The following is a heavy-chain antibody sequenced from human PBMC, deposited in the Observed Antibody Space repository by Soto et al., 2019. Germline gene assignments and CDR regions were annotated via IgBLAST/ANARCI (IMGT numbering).Heavy chain of an antibody. D-gene: IGHD3-9*01. Sequence: GGSLRLSCAASGFTFSSYVMHWVRQSPGKGLEWVAVISYDGSNKYYADSVKGRFTISRDNSKNTLYLQMNSLRAEDTAVYYCAKDVVILRYFDLDAFDIWGQGTMVTVSS. V-gene: IGHV3-30*18. CDR2: ISYDGSNK. CDR3: AKDVVILRYFDLDAFDI. J-gene: IGHJ3*02. CDR1: GFTFSSYV.